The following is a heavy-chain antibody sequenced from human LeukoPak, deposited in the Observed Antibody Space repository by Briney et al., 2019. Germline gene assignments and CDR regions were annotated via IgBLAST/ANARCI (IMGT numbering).Heavy chain of an antibody. CDR1: GYTFTGYY. J-gene: IGHJ6*02. CDR2: INPNSGGT. D-gene: IGHD6-13*01. V-gene: IGHV1-2*02. Sequence: GASVKVSCTASGYTFTGYYMHWVRQAPGQGLEWVGWINPNSGGTNYAQKFQGRVTMTRDTSISTPYMELSRLRSDDTAVYYCARDRAAAAATVYYYYGMDVWGQGTTVTVSS. CDR3: ARDRAAAAATVYYYYGMDV.